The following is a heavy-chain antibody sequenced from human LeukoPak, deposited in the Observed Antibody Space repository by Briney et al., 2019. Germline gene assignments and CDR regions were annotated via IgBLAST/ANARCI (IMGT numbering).Heavy chain of an antibody. J-gene: IGHJ4*02. V-gene: IGHV3-23*01. Sequence: GGSLRLSCAASGFTFSTYAMSWVRQAPGKGLEWVSSITGTSGNIHSADSVRGRFSISRDNSKNMLYLQMNSLRAEDTAVYYCAKGTAVADIYFDYWGQGTLVTVSS. CDR2: ITGTSGNI. CDR1: GFTFSTYA. D-gene: IGHD6-19*01. CDR3: AKGTAVADIYFDY.